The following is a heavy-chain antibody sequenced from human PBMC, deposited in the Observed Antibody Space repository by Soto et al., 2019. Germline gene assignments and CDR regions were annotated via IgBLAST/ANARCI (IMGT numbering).Heavy chain of an antibody. CDR3: ARVLAWNSSWCGGDCYPNYFDY. Sequence: SETLSLTCTVSGGSISSGGYYWSWIRQHPGKGLEWIGYIYYSGSTYYNPSLKSRVTISVDTSKNQFSLKLSSVTAADTAVYYCARVLAWNSSWCGGDCYPNYFDYWGQGTLVTVSS. CDR2: IYYSGST. V-gene: IGHV4-31*03. J-gene: IGHJ4*02. CDR1: GGSISSGGYY. D-gene: IGHD2-21*02.